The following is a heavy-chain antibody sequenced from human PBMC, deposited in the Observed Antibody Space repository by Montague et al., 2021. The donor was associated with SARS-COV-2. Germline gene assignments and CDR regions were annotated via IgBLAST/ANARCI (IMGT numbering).Heavy chain of an antibody. Sequence: PALVKPTQTLTLTCTFSGFSLSNTRMSVGWIRQPPGKALEWLALINWDDDEYYNPSLRTRLTIAKDTSKNQVVLVMTNMDPMDTGTYYCARIQRWGEYSFDFWGQGALVVVSS. D-gene: IGHD3-10*01. J-gene: IGHJ4*02. CDR1: GFSLSNTRMS. V-gene: IGHV2-70*01. CDR3: ARIQRWGEYSFDF. CDR2: INWDDDE.